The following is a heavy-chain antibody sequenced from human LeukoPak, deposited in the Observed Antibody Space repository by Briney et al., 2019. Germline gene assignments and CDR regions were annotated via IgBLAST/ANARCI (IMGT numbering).Heavy chain of an antibody. CDR2: ISAYNGNT. Sequence: ASVKVSCKASGGTFSSYAISWVRQAPGQGLEWMGWISAYNGNTNYAQKFQGGVTMTTDTSTSTAYMELRSLRSDDTAVYYCARVWGIAVVSRNWFDPWGQGTLVTVSS. CDR3: ARVWGIAVVSRNWFDP. CDR1: GGTFSSYA. J-gene: IGHJ5*02. V-gene: IGHV1-18*01. D-gene: IGHD6-19*01.